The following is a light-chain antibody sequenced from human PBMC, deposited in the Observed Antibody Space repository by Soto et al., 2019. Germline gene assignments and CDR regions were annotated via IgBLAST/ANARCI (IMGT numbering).Light chain of an antibody. CDR1: QSVSSNY. V-gene: IGKV3-20*01. CDR2: GAS. CDR3: QQYTTSSWT. J-gene: IGKJ1*01. Sequence: EIVLTQSPGTLSLSPGERATLSCRASQSVSSNYLAWYQQKPGQAPRLLIYGASSRATGIPARVSGSGSGTDVTLTISSLEPEDLAVYDCQQYTTSSWTFGQGTKVDI.